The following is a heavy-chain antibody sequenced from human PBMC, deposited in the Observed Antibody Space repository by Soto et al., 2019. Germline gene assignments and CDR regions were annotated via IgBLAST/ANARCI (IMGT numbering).Heavy chain of an antibody. V-gene: IGHV3-15*01. CDR1: GFTFSNAW. CDR3: TTGPITTHMIVLGMDV. D-gene: IGHD3-22*01. Sequence: PGGSLRLSCAASGFTFSNAWMSWVRQAPGKGLEWVGRIKSKTDGGTTDYAAPVKGRFTISRDDSKNTLYLQMNSLKTEDTAVYYCTTGPITTHMIVLGMDVWGQGTTVTVSS. CDR2: IKSKTDGGTT. J-gene: IGHJ6*02.